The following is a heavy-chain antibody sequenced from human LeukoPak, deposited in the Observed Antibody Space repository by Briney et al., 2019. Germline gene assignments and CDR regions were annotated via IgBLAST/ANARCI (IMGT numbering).Heavy chain of an antibody. CDR3: ARDGIAVANDY. CDR1: GFIFSTYP. D-gene: IGHD6-19*01. J-gene: IGHJ4*02. Sequence: GGSLRLSCAASGFIFSTYPMSRVRQAPGKGLEWVSAITGSGDSTFYADSVKGRFTISRDNAKNSLYLQMNSLRAEDTAVYYCARDGIAVANDYWGQGTLVTVSS. V-gene: IGHV3-23*01. CDR2: ITGSGDST.